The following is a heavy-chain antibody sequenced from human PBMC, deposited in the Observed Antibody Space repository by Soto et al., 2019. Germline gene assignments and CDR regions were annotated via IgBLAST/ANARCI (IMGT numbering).Heavy chain of an antibody. V-gene: IGHV3-30-3*01. Sequence: PGGSLRLSCAASGFTFSSYAMHWVRQAPGKGLEWVAVISYDGSNKYYADSVKGRFTISRDNSKNTLYLQMNSLRAEDTAVYYCARVGLFDYWGQGTLVTVSS. J-gene: IGHJ4*02. CDR1: GFTFSSYA. CDR3: ARVGLFDY. CDR2: ISYDGSNK.